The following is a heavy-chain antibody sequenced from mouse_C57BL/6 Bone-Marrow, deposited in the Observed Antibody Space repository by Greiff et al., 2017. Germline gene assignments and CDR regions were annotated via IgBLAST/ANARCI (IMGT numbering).Heavy chain of an antibody. Sequence: QVQLQQPGPELVMPGASVKMSCKASGYTFTSYWMHWVKQRPGQGLEWIGEIDPSDSYTNYNQKFKGKSTLTVDKSSSPAYMQLSSLTSEDSAVYYCARGGQHAWFAYWGQGTLVTVSA. CDR3: ARGGQHAWFAY. V-gene: IGHV1-69*01. CDR1: GYTFTSYW. J-gene: IGHJ3*01. D-gene: IGHD6-1*01. CDR2: IDPSDSYT.